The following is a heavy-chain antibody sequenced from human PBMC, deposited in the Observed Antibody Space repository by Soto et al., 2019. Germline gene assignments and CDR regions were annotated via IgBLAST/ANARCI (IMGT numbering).Heavy chain of an antibody. Sequence: QVHLVQSGAEVKKPGASVKVSCKASGYTFTSYGISWVRQAPGQGLEWMGWISAYNGNTNYAQKLHGRVTMTTDTSTSTAYMELRGLRSDDTAVYFCASRYDRSGQYDNGGQGTLVTVSS. V-gene: IGHV1-18*04. D-gene: IGHD3-22*01. J-gene: IGHJ4*02. CDR1: GYTFTSYG. CDR3: ASRYDRSGQYDN. CDR2: ISAYNGNT.